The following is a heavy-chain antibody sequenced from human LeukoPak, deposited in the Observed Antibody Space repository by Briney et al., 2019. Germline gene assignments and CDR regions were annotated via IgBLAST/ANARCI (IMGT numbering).Heavy chain of an antibody. D-gene: IGHD1-26*01. CDR2: INPSGGST. CDR3: ARSSAYYNEADI. CDR1: RYSFTSYY. J-gene: IGHJ3*02. V-gene: IGHV1-46*01. Sequence: ASVKVSYTPSRYSFTSYYIHGVRQAPGQEGEWMGIINPSGGSTTYAQKFQGRLTMASDTTTSTVYMELSSLRSEDTAMYYCARSSAYYNEADIWGQGTMVTVSS.